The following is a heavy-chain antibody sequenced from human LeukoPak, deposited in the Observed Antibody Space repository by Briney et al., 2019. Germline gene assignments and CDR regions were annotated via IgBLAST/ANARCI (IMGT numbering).Heavy chain of an antibody. CDR2: VYYSGST. Sequence: SETLSLTCTVSGDSISSYSWSWIRQPPGKGLECIGYVYYSGSTNYNPSLKRRVTISADTTKNQFYLKVRSVTAADTAVYYCARDPPQPGITEAGYFDLWGRGTLVTVSS. CDR1: GDSISSYS. CDR3: ARDPPQPGITEAGYFDL. D-gene: IGHD6-13*01. V-gene: IGHV4-59*01. J-gene: IGHJ2*01.